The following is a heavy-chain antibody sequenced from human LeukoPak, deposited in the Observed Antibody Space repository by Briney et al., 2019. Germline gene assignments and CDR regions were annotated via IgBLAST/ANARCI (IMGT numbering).Heavy chain of an antibody. CDR3: ARDGENGDCSSTSCSSGDAFDI. V-gene: IGHV3-23*01. Sequence: GGSLRLSCAASGFSFSSCAMGWVRQSPGRGLEWVSGISDSGSNTYYADSVKGRFTISRDNSKNTLYLQMNSLRAEDTAVYYCARDGENGDCSSTSCSSGDAFDIWGQGTMVTVSS. J-gene: IGHJ3*02. D-gene: IGHD2-2*01. CDR2: ISDSGSNT. CDR1: GFSFSSCA.